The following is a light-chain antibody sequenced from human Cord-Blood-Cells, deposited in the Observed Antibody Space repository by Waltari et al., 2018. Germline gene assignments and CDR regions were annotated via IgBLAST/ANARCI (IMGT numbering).Light chain of an antibody. J-gene: IGKJ2*01. CDR3: QPSYSTPQT. CDR2: AAS. Sequence: DIQMTQSPSSLSASVGDRVTITCRASQSISSYLNWYQQKPGKAPKLLIYAASSLQSGVQARFRGSGSGTDFTLTISSLQPVDFSTYYCQPSYSTPQTFGQGTKLEIK. V-gene: IGKV1-39*01. CDR1: QSISSY.